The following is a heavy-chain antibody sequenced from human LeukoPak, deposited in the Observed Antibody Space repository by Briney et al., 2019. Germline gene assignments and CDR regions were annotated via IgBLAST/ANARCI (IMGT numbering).Heavy chain of an antibody. J-gene: IGHJ5*02. Sequence: ASVKVSCKASGYSFIDYHIHWVRQAPGQGLECMGWISPRSGATKYYIERFQGRFTMTRDTSISTAYKELSGLTYDDTAMYFCARDVIMGGSQGWFDPWGQGTLVTVSS. V-gene: IGHV1-2*02. CDR2: ISPRSGAT. D-gene: IGHD2-8*01. CDR1: GYSFIDYH. CDR3: ARDVIMGGSQGWFDP.